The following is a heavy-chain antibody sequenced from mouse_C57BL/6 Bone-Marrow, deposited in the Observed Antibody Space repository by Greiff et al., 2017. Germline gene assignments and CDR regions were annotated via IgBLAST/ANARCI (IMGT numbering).Heavy chain of an antibody. Sequence: VQLQQSGPVLVKPGASVKMSCKASGYTFTDYYMNWVKQSHGKSLEWIGVINPYNGGTSYNQKFKGKATLTVDKSSSTAYMELNSLTSEDSAVYYCAREGLGLVDYWGQGTTLTVSS. CDR3: AREGLGLVDY. CDR2: INPYNGGT. V-gene: IGHV1-19*01. D-gene: IGHD4-1*01. J-gene: IGHJ2*01. CDR1: GYTFTDYY.